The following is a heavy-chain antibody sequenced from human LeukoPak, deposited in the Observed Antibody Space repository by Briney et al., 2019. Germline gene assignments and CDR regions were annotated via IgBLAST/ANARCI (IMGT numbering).Heavy chain of an antibody. CDR3: ARALGWNYV. V-gene: IGHV4-59*06. J-gene: IGHJ4*02. CDR2: IYYSGST. CDR1: GGPISGYY. D-gene: IGHD1-7*01. Sequence: PSETLSLTCSFSGGPISGYYWTWIRQPAGKGLEWIGYIYYSGSTYYNPSLKSGVTISVDTSKNQFSLKLSSVTAADTAVYYCARALGWNYVWGQGTLVTVSS.